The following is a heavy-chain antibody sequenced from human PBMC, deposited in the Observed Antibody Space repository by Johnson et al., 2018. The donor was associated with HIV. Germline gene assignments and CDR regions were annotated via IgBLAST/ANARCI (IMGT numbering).Heavy chain of an antibody. J-gene: IGHJ3*02. CDR3: ARGRSSTRPSDLGSGAFDI. Sequence: VQLVESGGGVVQPGRSLRLSCAASGFTFSSYAMHWVRQAPGKGLEWVAVISYDGSNIYYADSVKGRFTIFRDNSKNTLYLQMNSLRAEDTAVYYCARGRSSTRPSDLGSGAFDIWGQGTMVTVSS. D-gene: IGHD2-2*01. CDR2: ISYDGSNI. V-gene: IGHV3-30*04. CDR1: GFTFSSYA.